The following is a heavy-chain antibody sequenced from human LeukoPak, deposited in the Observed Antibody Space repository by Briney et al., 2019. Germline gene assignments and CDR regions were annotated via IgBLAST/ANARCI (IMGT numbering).Heavy chain of an antibody. CDR1: GSTFTSYG. CDR2: ICAYNGNT. CDR3: AREATCYDILTGLQYFDY. V-gene: IGHV1-18*01. D-gene: IGHD3-9*01. Sequence: GASVKVSRTASGSTFTSYGISTVRQAPGPGLEWMWCICAYNGNTNNAQKLQGRVTMTTHTSTSTAYMELRSLRSDDTAVYYCAREATCYDILTGLQYFDYWGQGTLVTVSS. J-gene: IGHJ4*02.